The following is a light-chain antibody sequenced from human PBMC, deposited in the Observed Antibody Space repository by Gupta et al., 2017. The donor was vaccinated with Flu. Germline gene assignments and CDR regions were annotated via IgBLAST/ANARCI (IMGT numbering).Light chain of an antibody. V-gene: IGKV2-28*01. CDR1: QSLLYSNGYNY. Sequence: ASISCRSSQSLLYSNGYNYLDWYLQKPGQSPQLLIYLGSNRASGVPDRFSGSGSGTDFTLKISRVEAEDVGVYYCMQALQAPFTFGPGTKVD. CDR2: LGS. J-gene: IGKJ3*01. CDR3: MQALQAPFT.